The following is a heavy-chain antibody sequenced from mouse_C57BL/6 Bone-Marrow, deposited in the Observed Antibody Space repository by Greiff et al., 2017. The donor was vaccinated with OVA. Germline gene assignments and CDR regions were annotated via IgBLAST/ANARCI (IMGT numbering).Heavy chain of an antibody. CDR3: AIYYDYEGFDY. D-gene: IGHD2-4*01. CDR2: IDPSDSYT. V-gene: IGHV1-69*01. CDR1: GYTFTSYW. Sequence: QVQLQQSGAELVMPGASVKLSCKASGYTFTSYWMHWVKQRPGQGLEWIGEIDPSDSYTNYNQKFKGKSTLTVDKSSSTAYMQLSSLTSEDSAVYYCAIYYDYEGFDYWGQGTTLTVSS. J-gene: IGHJ2*01.